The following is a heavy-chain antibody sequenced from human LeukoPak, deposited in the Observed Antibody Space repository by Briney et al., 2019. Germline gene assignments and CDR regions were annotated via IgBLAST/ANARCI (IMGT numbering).Heavy chain of an antibody. Sequence: ASVKVSCKASGYSFTVYYMPWGRQAPGQGLGWMGFINTNSSGANYAQKFQGRVTMTRDTSISTAYMELSRLRSDDTAVYYCARAPPVTGYYYYMDVWGKGTTVTVSS. CDR2: INTNSSGA. J-gene: IGHJ6*03. CDR1: GYSFTVYY. CDR3: ARAPPVTGYYYYMDV. V-gene: IGHV1-2*02. D-gene: IGHD4-17*01.